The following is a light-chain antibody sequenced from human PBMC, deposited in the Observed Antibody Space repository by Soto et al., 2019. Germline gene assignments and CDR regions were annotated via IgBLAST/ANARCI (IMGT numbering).Light chain of an antibody. CDR3: QSYDSSLSGVV. CDR1: SSDVGSYKY. CDR2: EVS. Sequence: QSALTQPPSASGSPGQSVTISCTGTSSDVGSYKYVSWYQQYPGKAPKVMIYEVSKRPSGVPDRFSGSKSGTSASLAITGLQAEDEADYYCQSYDSSLSGVVFGGGTKLTVL. J-gene: IGLJ2*01. V-gene: IGLV2-8*01.